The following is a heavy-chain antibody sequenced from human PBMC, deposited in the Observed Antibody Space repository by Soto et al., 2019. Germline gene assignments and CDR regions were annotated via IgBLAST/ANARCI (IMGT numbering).Heavy chain of an antibody. CDR3: ARDTGGSYYGSAFDY. Sequence: ASVKVSCKASGGTFSSYAISWVRQAPGQGLEWMGGIIPIFGTANYAQKFQGRVTITADESTSTAYMELSSLRSEDTAVYYCARDTGGSYYGSAFDYWGQGTLVTVSS. CDR2: IIPIFGTA. CDR1: GGTFSSYA. V-gene: IGHV1-69*13. D-gene: IGHD1-26*01. J-gene: IGHJ4*02.